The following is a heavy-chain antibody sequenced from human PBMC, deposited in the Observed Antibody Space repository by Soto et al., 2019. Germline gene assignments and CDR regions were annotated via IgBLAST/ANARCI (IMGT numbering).Heavy chain of an antibody. D-gene: IGHD3-9*01. CDR2: ISPKSGGT. J-gene: IGHJ4*02. CDR3: ARPPGYISDWYYFDL. CDR1: GYNFIDFH. Sequence: QVQLVQSGAEVKKPGASVKVSCEASGYNFIDFHILWVRQAPGQGFEWMGRISPKSGGTNYAQKFEGRVTMTWDTSLNTAYMELSSLKSDDTAVYYCARPPGYISDWYYFDLWGQGTRVTVSS. V-gene: IGHV1-2*02.